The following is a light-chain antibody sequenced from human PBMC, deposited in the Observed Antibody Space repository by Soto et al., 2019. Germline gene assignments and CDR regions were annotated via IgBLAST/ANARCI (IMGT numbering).Light chain of an antibody. CDR3: QQYGRSSLT. V-gene: IGKV3-20*01. CDR1: QSVSSTY. J-gene: IGKJ3*01. Sequence: EIVLTQSPGTLSLSPGERATLSCRASQSVSSTYLAWYQQKPGQAPRLLIYGASSRASGIPDRFSGSGSGTDFTLNISRLDPEDFAVYYCQQYGRSSLTFGPGTKVDIK. CDR2: GAS.